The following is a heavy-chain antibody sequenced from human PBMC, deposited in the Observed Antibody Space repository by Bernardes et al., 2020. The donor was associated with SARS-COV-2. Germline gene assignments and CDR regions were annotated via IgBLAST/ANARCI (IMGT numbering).Heavy chain of an antibody. V-gene: IGHV3-53*04. CDR3: ARLYYYGSGKRITYYYYGMDV. CDR2: IYSGGDT. Sequence: GGSLRLSCAASAFTVRNDYMSWLRQTPGKGLEWVSVIYSGGDTYYTDSVKGRFTISRHISENTLYLHINSLRSEDTAVYYCARLYYYGSGKRITYYYYGMDVWGQGTTVTVSS. CDR1: AFTVRNDY. J-gene: IGHJ6*02. D-gene: IGHD3-10*01.